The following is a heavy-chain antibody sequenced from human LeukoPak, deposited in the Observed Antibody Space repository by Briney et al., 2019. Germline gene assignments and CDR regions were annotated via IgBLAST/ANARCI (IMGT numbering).Heavy chain of an antibody. Sequence: PGGSLRLSCAASGFTISSYAMSWVRQAPGKGLEWVSAISGSGGRTYYADSVRGRFTISRDNSKNTQYLQMNRLRAEDTAVDHCAKYPHGCSSTSCYSTHAFDMWGQGTMVTVSS. CDR2: ISGSGGRT. V-gene: IGHV3-23*01. CDR1: GFTISSYA. D-gene: IGHD2-2*01. CDR3: AKYPHGCSSTSCYSTHAFDM. J-gene: IGHJ3*02.